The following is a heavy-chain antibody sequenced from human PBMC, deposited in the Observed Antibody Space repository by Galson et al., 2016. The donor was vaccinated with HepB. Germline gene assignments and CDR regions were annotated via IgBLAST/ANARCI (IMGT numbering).Heavy chain of an antibody. CDR1: GFTVSNNY. D-gene: IGHD1-26*01. CDR3: ARDSGTPPPRRGPSSGY. Sequence: ASGFTVSNNYMIWFRQAPGKVLEWVSLIYSTGTTSYADSVKGRFTISRDSSKNTLYLQMNSLRAEDTAIYYCARDSGTPPPRRGPSSGYWGQGTLVTVSS. V-gene: IGHV3-53*01. J-gene: IGHJ4*02. CDR2: IYSTGTT.